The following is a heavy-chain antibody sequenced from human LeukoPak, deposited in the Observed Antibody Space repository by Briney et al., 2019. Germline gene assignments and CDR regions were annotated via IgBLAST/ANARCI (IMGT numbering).Heavy chain of an antibody. CDR3: AKARPYYDILTGYRIPQELVYFDY. D-gene: IGHD3-9*01. V-gene: IGHV3-23*01. Sequence: GGSLRLSCAASGFTFSSYAMSWVRQAPGKGLEWVSTISGSGGSTYCADSVKGRFTISRDNSKNTLYLQMNSLRAEDTAVYYCAKARPYYDILTGYRIPQELVYFDYWGQGALVTVSS. CDR1: GFTFSSYA. J-gene: IGHJ4*02. CDR2: ISGSGGST.